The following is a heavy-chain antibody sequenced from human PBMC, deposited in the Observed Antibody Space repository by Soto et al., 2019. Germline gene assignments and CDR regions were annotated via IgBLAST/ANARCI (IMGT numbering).Heavy chain of an antibody. J-gene: IGHJ4*02. CDR1: GFMFDSFA. CDR2: INGGSDSI. Sequence: HPGGSLRLSCVGSGFMFDSFAMNWVRQAPGKGLEWVSYINGGSDSIYYAESVKGRFTISRDNARNSLSLQMNSLSDEDTAVYYCAKSGDSAGGGIDFWGQGTLVTVSS. CDR3: AKSGDSAGGGIDF. D-gene: IGHD2-15*01. V-gene: IGHV3-48*02.